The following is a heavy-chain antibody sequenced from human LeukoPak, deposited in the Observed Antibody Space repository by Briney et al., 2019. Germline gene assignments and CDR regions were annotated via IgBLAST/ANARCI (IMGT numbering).Heavy chain of an antibody. V-gene: IGHV3-21*01. CDR1: GFTFRSYN. CDR3: ARGASRADY. CDR2: ISSSSSYI. Sequence: GGSLRLSCAASGFTFRSYNMSWVRQAPGKRPEWVSSISSSSSYIYYADSVKGRFTISRDNAKNSLYLQMNSLRAEDTALYYCARGASRADYWGQGTLVSVSS. J-gene: IGHJ4*02.